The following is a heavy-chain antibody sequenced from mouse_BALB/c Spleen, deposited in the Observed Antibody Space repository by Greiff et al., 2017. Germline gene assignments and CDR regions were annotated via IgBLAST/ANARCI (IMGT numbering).Heavy chain of an antibody. Sequence: EVKVVESGGGLVKPGGSLKLSCAASGFTFSSYTMSWVRQTPEKRLEWVATISSGGSYTYYPDSVKGRFTISRDNAKNTLYLQMSSLKSEDTAMYYCAKDRYEFAYWGQGTLVTVSA. CDR2: ISSGGSYT. V-gene: IGHV5-6-4*01. CDR3: AKDRYEFAY. CDR1: GFTFSSYT. D-gene: IGHD2-14*01. J-gene: IGHJ3*01.